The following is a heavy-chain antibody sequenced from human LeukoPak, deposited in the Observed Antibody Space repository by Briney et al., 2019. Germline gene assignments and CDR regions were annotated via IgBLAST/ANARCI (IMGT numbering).Heavy chain of an antibody. Sequence: SEPLSLTCSGSGGAATDSKYWTWIRLPPGNRLEWIGYISNGGSTEYNPSLINRVTISLDTSKNQFSLKLISVTAADRAIYYCARQLKGLLDSWGQGTLVTVSS. CDR3: ARQLKGLLDS. V-gene: IGHV4-59*08. CDR1: GGAATDSKY. J-gene: IGHJ4*02. CDR2: ISNGGST.